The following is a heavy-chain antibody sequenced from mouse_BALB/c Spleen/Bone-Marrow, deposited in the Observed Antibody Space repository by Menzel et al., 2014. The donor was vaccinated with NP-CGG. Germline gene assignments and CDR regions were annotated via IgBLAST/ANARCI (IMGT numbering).Heavy chain of an antibody. CDR2: INYDGSN. Sequence: DVQLQESGPGLVKPSQSLSLTCSVTGYSITSGYYWNWIRQFPGNKLVWMGYINYDGSNNYNPSLKNRISITRDTSKNQFFLKLNSVTTEDTATYYCTMRLLTYWGQGTLVTVSA. CDR1: GYSITSGYY. CDR3: TMRLLTY. V-gene: IGHV3-6*02. J-gene: IGHJ3*01. D-gene: IGHD2-3*01.